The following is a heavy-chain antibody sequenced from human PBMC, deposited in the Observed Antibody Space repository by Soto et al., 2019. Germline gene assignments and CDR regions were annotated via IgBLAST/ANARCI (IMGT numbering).Heavy chain of an antibody. CDR1: GVSVSTNTQY. J-gene: IGHJ4*02. CDR2: IYYSGST. Sequence: PSETLSLTCTVSGVSVSTNTQYWGWIRQSPGKGLEWIGSIYYSGSTNYNPSLKSRVTISVDTSKNQFSLKLSSVTAADTAVYYCARGRPRQMVYATNFDYWGQGTLVTVSS. CDR3: ARGRPRQMVYATNFDY. D-gene: IGHD2-8*01. V-gene: IGHV4-39*07.